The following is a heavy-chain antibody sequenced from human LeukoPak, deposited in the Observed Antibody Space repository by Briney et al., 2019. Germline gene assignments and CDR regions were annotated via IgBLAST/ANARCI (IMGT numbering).Heavy chain of an antibody. V-gene: IGHV1-2*02. D-gene: IGHD2-21*01. CDR3: ARDLGERDPRDAFDI. Sequence: GASVKVSCKASGYTFTGYYMHWVRQAPGQGLEWMGWINPNSGGTNYAQKFQGRVTMTRDTSISTAYMELSRLRSDDTAVYYCARDLGERDPRDAFDIWGQGTMVTVSS. CDR2: INPNSGGT. CDR1: GYTFTGYY. J-gene: IGHJ3*02.